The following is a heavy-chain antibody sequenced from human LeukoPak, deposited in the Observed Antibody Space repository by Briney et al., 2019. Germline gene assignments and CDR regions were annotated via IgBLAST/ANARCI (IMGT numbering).Heavy chain of an antibody. CDR2: IYYSGST. D-gene: IGHD3-9*01. CDR1: GGSISSSSYY. CDR3: ASLQYFPSPTFDY. V-gene: IGHV4-39*01. Sequence: PSETLSLTCTVSGGSISSSSYYWGWLRQPPGKGLEWIGSIYYSGSTYYNPSLKSRVTISVDTSKNQFSLKLSSVTAADTAVYYRASLQYFPSPTFDYWGQGTLVAVSS. J-gene: IGHJ4*02.